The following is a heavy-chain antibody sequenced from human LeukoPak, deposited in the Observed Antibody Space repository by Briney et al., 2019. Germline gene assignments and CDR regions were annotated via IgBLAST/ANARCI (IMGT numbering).Heavy chain of an antibody. V-gene: IGHV3-7*01. CDR3: ARQIDTNFFAY. D-gene: IGHD2-21*01. CDR2: IKQDGDEK. Sequence: QPGGSLRLSCAASGFTFSSYWMSWVRLIPGKGLEWVANIKQDGDEKYYVDSVKGRFTISRDNAKKSLYLQLNSLRAEDTAVYYCARQIDTNFFAYWGQGTLVTVSS. CDR1: GFTFSSYW. J-gene: IGHJ4*02.